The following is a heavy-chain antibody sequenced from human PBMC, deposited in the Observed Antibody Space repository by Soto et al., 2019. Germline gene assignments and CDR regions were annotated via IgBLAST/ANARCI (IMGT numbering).Heavy chain of an antibody. CDR1: GGTFNTFA. J-gene: IGHJ4*02. Sequence: ASVKVSCKASGGTFNTFAISWVRQAPGQGLEWMGGIIPIFGPANYAEKFQGRVTITADKTTSTAYLELTSLTAEDTAVYYCARAAKRYFDYWGQGTLVTV. CDR3: ARAAKRYFDY. CDR2: IIPIFGPA. V-gene: IGHV1-69*06.